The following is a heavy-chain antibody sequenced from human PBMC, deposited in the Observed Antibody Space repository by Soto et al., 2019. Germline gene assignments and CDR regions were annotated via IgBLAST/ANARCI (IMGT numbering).Heavy chain of an antibody. Sequence: PGGSLRLSCAASGFTFSSYWMHWVRQAPGKGLVWVSRINSDGSSTSYADSVKGRFTISRDNAKNTLYLQMNSLRAEDTAVYYCARERQQQTEEYAFDIWGQGTMVTV. J-gene: IGHJ3*02. D-gene: IGHD6-13*01. CDR2: INSDGSST. CDR1: GFTFSSYW. V-gene: IGHV3-74*01. CDR3: ARERQQQTEEYAFDI.